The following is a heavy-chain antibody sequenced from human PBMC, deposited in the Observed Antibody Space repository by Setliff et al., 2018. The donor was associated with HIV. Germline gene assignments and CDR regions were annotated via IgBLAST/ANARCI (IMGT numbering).Heavy chain of an antibody. V-gene: IGHV1-69*13. CDR3: ARSYCAADCAHNSPRGMDV. J-gene: IGHJ6*02. CDR2: IIPIFGSA. CDR1: GGTFSGYA. Sequence: GASVKVSCKASGGTFSGYAISWVRQAPGQGLEWMGRIIPIFGSANYAQKFQGRVTITADESTSTAYMELNSLRSEDTAVYYCARSYCAADCAHNSPRGMDVWGQGTTVTVSS. D-gene: IGHD2-21*02.